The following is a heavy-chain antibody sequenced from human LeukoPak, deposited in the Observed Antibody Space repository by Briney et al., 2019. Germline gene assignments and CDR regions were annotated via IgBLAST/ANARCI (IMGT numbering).Heavy chain of an antibody. CDR1: GGSISSYY. J-gene: IGHJ6*03. D-gene: IGHD3-10*01. V-gene: IGHV4-59*01. CDR3: ARVEEGYGSGRRENYYYYYMDV. CDR2: IHYTGST. Sequence: SETLSLTCTVSGGSISSYYWSWIRQPPRKGLEWIGYIHYTGSTNYNPSLKSRVTISVDTSKNQFSLKLSSVTAADTAVYYCARVEEGYGSGRRENYYYYYMDVWGKGTTVTISS.